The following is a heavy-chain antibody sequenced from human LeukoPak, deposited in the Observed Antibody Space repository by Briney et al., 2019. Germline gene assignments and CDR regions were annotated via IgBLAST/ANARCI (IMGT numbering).Heavy chain of an antibody. V-gene: IGHV1-69*06. J-gene: IGHJ6*04. Sequence: ASVKVSCKASGGTFSSYAISWVRQAPGQGREWMGGIIPIFGTANYAQKFQGRVTITADKSTSTAYMELSSLRSEDTAVYYCAFVVVTDHYYSYGMDVWGKGTTVTVSS. CDR1: GGTFSSYA. CDR2: IIPIFGTA. CDR3: AFVVVTDHYYSYGMDV. D-gene: IGHD2-21*02.